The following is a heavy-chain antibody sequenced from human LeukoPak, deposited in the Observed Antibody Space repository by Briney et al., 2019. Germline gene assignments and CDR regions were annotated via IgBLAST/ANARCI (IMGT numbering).Heavy chain of an antibody. V-gene: IGHV4-59*01. CDR3: VRGGQLADAFDI. J-gene: IGHJ3*02. D-gene: IGHD6-13*01. CDR1: GGSISSYY. CDR2: IYYSGST. Sequence: SETLSLTCTVSGGSISSYYWSWIRQPPGKGLEWIGDIYYSGSTNYNPSLKSRVTISVDTSKNQFSLKLSSVTAADTAVYYCVRGGQLADAFDIWGQGTMVTVSS.